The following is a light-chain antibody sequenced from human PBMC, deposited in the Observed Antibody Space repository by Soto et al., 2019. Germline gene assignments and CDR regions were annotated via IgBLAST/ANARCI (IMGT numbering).Light chain of an antibody. CDR2: EAS. CDR1: QSVSSY. V-gene: IGKV3-11*01. CDR3: QQYGSSVFS. Sequence: EIVLTQSPATLSLSPGERATLSCRASQSVSSYLAWYQQKPGQAPRLLMYEASNRATGIPARFSGGGSGTDFTLTISSLEPEDFAVYYCQQYGSSVFSFGPGTKVDIK. J-gene: IGKJ3*01.